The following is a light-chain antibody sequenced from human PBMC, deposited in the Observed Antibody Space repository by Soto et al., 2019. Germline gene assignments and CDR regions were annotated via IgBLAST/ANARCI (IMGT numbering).Light chain of an antibody. J-gene: IGKJ4*01. CDR2: HAA. CDR1: QSVSNN. Sequence: EIVMTQSPATLSVATGESATLSCRASQSVSNNVAWYQQKPGQAPRLLIYHAATRATGIPARFSGSGSGTEVTLTISSLQSEDFAVYYCQQYNEWPLTFGGGTKVEIK. V-gene: IGKV3-15*01. CDR3: QQYNEWPLT.